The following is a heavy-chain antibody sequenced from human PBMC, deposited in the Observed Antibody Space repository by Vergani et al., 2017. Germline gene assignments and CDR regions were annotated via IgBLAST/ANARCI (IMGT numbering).Heavy chain of an antibody. CDR3: AKSGGYCSRTSCYTSYYFDY. V-gene: IGHV3-9*01. CDR1: GFTFDDYA. CDR2: ISWNSGSI. Sequence: EVQLVESGGGLVQPGRSLRLSCAASGFTFDDYAMHWVRQAPGKGLEWVSGISWNSGSIGYADSVKGRFTISRDNAKNSLYLQMNSLRAEDTALYYCAKSGGYCSRTSCYTSYYFDYWGQGTLVTVSS. D-gene: IGHD2-2*02. J-gene: IGHJ4*02.